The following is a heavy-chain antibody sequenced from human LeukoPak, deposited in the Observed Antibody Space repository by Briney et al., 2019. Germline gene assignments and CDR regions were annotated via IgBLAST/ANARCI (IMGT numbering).Heavy chain of an antibody. CDR3: ASYDFWSGYYSGDFDY. CDR1: GYSISSGYY. D-gene: IGHD3-3*01. V-gene: IGHV4-38-2*01. CDR2: IYHSGST. J-gene: IGHJ4*02. Sequence: SETLSLTCAVSGYSISSGYYWGWIRQPPGKGLEWIGSIYHSGSTYYNPSLKSRVTISVDASKNQFSLKLSSVTAADTAVYYCASYDFWSGYYSGDFDYWGQGTLVTV.